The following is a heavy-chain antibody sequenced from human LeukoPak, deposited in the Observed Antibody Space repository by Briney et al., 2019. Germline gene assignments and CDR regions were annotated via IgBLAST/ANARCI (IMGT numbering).Heavy chain of an antibody. V-gene: IGHV3-33*01. Sequence: GGSLRLSCATSGFRFNNYAMHWVRQAPGKGLEWVAVIWYDGSNKYYADSVKGRFTISRDNSKNTLFLQMNSLRGKDTALHYCAGERTGSSGSAFGYWGQGTLVTVSS. CDR3: AGERTGSSGSAFGY. CDR1: GFRFNNYA. D-gene: IGHD6-19*01. J-gene: IGHJ4*02. CDR2: IWYDGSNK.